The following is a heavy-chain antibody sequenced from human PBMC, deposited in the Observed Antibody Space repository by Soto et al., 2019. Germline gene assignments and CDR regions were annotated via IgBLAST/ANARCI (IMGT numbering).Heavy chain of an antibody. D-gene: IGHD2-15*01. J-gene: IGHJ4*02. CDR1: GGSFSGFF. CDR2: VNHGGST. CDR3: ARAAVAAGGPFDK. Sequence: GTLALTCAVSGGSFSGFFWGGIRQPPGKGLEWIGEVNHGGSTNYNPSLKSRVTISSDTSKNHFSLTLRSVTAADTAVYYCARAAVAAGGPFDKWGQGALVTVSS. V-gene: IGHV4-34*01.